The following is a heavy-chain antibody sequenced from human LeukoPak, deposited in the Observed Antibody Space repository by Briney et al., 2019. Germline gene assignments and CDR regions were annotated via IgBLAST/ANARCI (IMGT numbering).Heavy chain of an antibody. CDR3: ARGRGQSGTEDY. CDR1: GGPFSGYY. D-gene: IGHD6-13*01. V-gene: IGHV4-34*01. J-gene: IGHJ4*02. CDR2: INHSGST. Sequence: TSETLSLTRAVCGGPFSGYYGSWIREPSGKGLEWIGEINHSGSTNYNPSLKSRVTISVDTSKNQFSLKLISVGAADTAVYYCARGRGQSGTEDYWGQGTRVTVPS.